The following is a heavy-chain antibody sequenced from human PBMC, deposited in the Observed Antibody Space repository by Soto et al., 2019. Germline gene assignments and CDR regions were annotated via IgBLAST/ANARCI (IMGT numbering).Heavy chain of an antibody. CDR2: IYYSGST. Sequence: SETLSLTCTVSGGSISSYYWSWIRQPPGKGLEWIGYIYYSGSTNYNPSLKSQVTISVDTSKNQFSLKLSSVTAADTAVYYCARAFVYGGAFDIWGQGTMVTVSS. D-gene: IGHD4-17*01. J-gene: IGHJ3*02. V-gene: IGHV4-59*01. CDR3: ARAFVYGGAFDI. CDR1: GGSISSYY.